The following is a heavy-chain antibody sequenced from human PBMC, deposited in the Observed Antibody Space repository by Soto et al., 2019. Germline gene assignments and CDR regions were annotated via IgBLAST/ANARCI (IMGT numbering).Heavy chain of an antibody. Sequence: GGSLRLSCAASGFTFSSYGMHWVRQAPGKGLEWVAVISYDGSNKYFADSVKGRFTISRDNSKNTLYLQMNSLRAEDTAVYYCAKASYYDFWSGYSPLYYFDYWGQGTLVTVSS. J-gene: IGHJ4*02. CDR2: ISYDGSNK. CDR3: AKASYYDFWSGYSPLYYFDY. V-gene: IGHV3-30*18. CDR1: GFTFSSYG. D-gene: IGHD3-3*01.